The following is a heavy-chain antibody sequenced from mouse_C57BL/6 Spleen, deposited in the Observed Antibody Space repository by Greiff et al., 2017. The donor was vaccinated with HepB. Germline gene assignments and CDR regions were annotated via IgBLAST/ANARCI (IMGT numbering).Heavy chain of an antibody. V-gene: IGHV1-55*01. Sequence: QVQLPQPGAELVKPGASVKMSCKASGYTFTSYWITWVKQRPGQGLEWIGDIYPGSGSTNYNGKFKSKATLTVDTSSSTAYMQLSSLTSEDSAVYYCARWGYYGSRYYYAMDYWGQGTSVTVSS. CDR2: IYPGSGST. J-gene: IGHJ4*01. CDR3: ARWGYYGSRYYYAMDY. CDR1: GYTFTSYW. D-gene: IGHD1-1*01.